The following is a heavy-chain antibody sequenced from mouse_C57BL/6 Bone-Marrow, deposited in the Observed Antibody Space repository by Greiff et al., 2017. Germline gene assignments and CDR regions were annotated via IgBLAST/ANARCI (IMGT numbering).Heavy chain of an antibody. CDR2: IDPSDSYT. J-gene: IGHJ4*01. CDR1: GYTFTSYW. V-gene: IGHV1-69*01. D-gene: IGHD2-4*01. CDR3: ARSGDYDENYYAMDY. Sequence: QVQLQQPGAELVMPGASVKLSCKASGYTFTSYWMHWVKQRPGQGLEWIGEIDPSDSYTNYNQKFKGKSTLTVDQSSSTAYMQLSSLTSEDSAVYYCARSGDYDENYYAMDYWGQGTSVTVSS.